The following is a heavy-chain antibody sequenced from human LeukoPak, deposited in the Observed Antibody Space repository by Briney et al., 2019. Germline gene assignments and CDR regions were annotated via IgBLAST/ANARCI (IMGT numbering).Heavy chain of an antibody. CDR1: GFTFSSYS. J-gene: IGHJ6*03. CDR2: ISSSSSYI. CDR3: ARDQGYYYMDV. V-gene: IGHV3-21*01. Sequence: GGSLRLSCAASGFTFSSYSMNWVRQAPGGGLEWVSSISSSSSYIYYADSVKGRFTISRDNAKNSLYLQMNSLRAEDTAVYYCARDQGYYYMDVWGKGTTVTVSS.